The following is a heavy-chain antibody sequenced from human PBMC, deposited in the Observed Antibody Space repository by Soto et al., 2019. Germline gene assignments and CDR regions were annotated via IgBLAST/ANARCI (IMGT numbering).Heavy chain of an antibody. CDR3: ARGGSLYWYFDL. CDR2: INAGNDNT. D-gene: IGHD1-26*01. J-gene: IGHJ2*01. CDR1: GYTFTNYA. Sequence: ASVKVSCKASGYTFTNYAIHWVRQAPGQRLEWMGWINAGNDNTKYSQKFQGRVTITRDTSASTAYMELSSLRSEDTAVYYCARGGSLYWYFDLWGRGTLVTVSS. V-gene: IGHV1-3*01.